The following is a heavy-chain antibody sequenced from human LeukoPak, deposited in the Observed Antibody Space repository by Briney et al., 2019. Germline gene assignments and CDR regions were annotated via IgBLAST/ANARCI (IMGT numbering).Heavy chain of an antibody. CDR1: GYTFTSYG. V-gene: IGHV1-18*01. Sequence: ASVKVSCKASGYTFTSYGISWVRQAPGQGLEWMGWISAYNGNTNYAQKLQGRVTMTTDTSTSTAYMELRSLRSDDTAVYYCARFGSSSWTRNYCYYYGMDVWGQGTTVTVSS. CDR2: ISAYNGNT. CDR3: ARFGSSSWTRNYCYYYGMDV. D-gene: IGHD6-13*01. J-gene: IGHJ6*02.